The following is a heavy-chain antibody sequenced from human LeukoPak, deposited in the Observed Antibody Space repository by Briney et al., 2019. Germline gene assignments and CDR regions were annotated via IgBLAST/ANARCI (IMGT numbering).Heavy chain of an antibody. CDR1: GGSINSYY. D-gene: IGHD3-22*01. Sequence: SETLSLTCTVSGGSINSYYSRWLRQPPGKGLEWLGYVYYSGSTNYNPSPKSRVTISVGTSKNQFSLKLTSVTAADTAVYYCARLGGYYFDYWGQGALVAVSS. CDR2: VYYSGST. V-gene: IGHV4-59*01. J-gene: IGHJ4*02. CDR3: ARLGGYYFDY.